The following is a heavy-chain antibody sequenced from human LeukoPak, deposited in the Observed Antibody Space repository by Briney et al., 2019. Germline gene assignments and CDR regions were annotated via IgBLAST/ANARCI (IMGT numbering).Heavy chain of an antibody. J-gene: IGHJ6*02. CDR2: IIPIFGIA. V-gene: IGHV1-69*04. CDR1: GGTFSSYA. D-gene: IGHD3-3*01. CDR3: ARVAEYYDFWSGLPDYYYYGMNV. Sequence: SVKVSCKASGGTFSSYAISWVRQAPGQGLEWMGRIIPIFGIANYAQKFQGRVTITADKSTSTAYMELSSLRSEDTAVYYCARVAEYYDFWSGLPDYYYYGMNVWGQGTTVTVSS.